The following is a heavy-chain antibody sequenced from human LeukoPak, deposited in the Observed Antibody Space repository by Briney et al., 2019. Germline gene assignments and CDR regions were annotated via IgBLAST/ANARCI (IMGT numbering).Heavy chain of an antibody. CDR3: ASDISGSYYLFRY. V-gene: IGHV1-69*06. Sequence: ASVKVSCKASGGTFSSYAISWVRQAPGQGLEWMGGIIPIFGTANYAQKFQGRVTITADKSTSTAYMELSSLRSEDTAVYYCASDISGSYYLFRYWGQGTLVTVSS. CDR2: IIPIFGTA. J-gene: IGHJ4*02. D-gene: IGHD1-26*01. CDR1: GGTFSSYA.